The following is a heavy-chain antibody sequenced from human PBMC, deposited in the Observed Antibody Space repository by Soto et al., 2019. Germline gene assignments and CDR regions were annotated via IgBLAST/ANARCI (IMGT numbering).Heavy chain of an antibody. J-gene: IGHJ3*02. CDR3: AKALTFGPLIGAFDI. CDR2: ISGSGGST. CDR1: GFTFSSYS. V-gene: IGHV3-23*01. Sequence: PGGSMILSCAASGFTFSSYSRSWVRQAPGKGLEWVSAISGSGGSTYYADSVKGRFTISRDNSKNTLYLQMNSLRAEDTAVYYCAKALTFGPLIGAFDIWGQGTMVTVSS. D-gene: IGHD3-16*01.